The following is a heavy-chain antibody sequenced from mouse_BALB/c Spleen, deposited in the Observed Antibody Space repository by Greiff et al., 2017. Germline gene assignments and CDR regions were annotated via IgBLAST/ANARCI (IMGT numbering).Heavy chain of an antibody. Sequence: DVKLVESGGGLVKPGGSLKLSCAASGFTFSSYAMSWVRQTPEKRLEWVASISSGGSTYYPDSVKGRFTISRDNARNILYLQMSSLRSEDTAMYYCARGGGYYYGSGGFAYWGQGTLVTVSA. V-gene: IGHV5-6-5*01. CDR1: GFTFSSYA. CDR3: ARGGGYYYGSGGFAY. CDR2: ISSGGST. D-gene: IGHD1-1*01. J-gene: IGHJ3*01.